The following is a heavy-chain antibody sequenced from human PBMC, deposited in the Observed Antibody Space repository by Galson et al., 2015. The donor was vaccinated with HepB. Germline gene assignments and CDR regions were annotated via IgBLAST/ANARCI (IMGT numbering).Heavy chain of an antibody. CDR3: AKGRQLLEFY. J-gene: IGHJ4*02. Sequence: SLRLSCAASGFTFSSYAMSWVRQASGKGLEWVSAISGSGGSTYYADSVKGRFTISRDNSKNTLYLQMNSLRAEDTAVYYYAKGRQLLEFYWGQGTLVTVSS. CDR2: ISGSGGST. D-gene: IGHD2-2*01. CDR1: GFTFSSYA. V-gene: IGHV3-23*01.